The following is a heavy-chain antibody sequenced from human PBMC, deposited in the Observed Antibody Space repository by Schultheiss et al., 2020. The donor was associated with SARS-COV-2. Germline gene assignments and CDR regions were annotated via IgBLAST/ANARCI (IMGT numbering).Heavy chain of an antibody. CDR1: GFTFSSYS. J-gene: IGHJ4*02. CDR2: ISSSSSTI. CDR3: AKTVRGRGGSSGYYQNYFDY. V-gene: IGHV3-48*01. D-gene: IGHD3-22*01. Sequence: GGSLRLSCAASGFTFSSYSMNWVRQAPGKGLEWVSSISSSSSTIYYADSVKGRFTISRDNAKNSLYLQMNSLRAEDTALYYCAKTVRGRGGSSGYYQNYFDYWGQGTLVTVSS.